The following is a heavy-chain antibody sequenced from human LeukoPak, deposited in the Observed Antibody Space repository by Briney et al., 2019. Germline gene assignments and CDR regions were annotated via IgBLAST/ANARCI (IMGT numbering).Heavy chain of an antibody. CDR2: VSGTGGRT. Sequence: HPGGSLRLSCAASGFTFSTYAMSWVRQAPGKGLEWVSVVSGTGGRTYYADSVKGRFTISRDNSKNTLYMQMNSLRAEDTVVYYCARDPHQLLRYFDYWGQGTLVTVSS. J-gene: IGHJ4*02. D-gene: IGHD2-2*01. V-gene: IGHV3-23*01. CDR1: GFTFSTYA. CDR3: ARDPHQLLRYFDY.